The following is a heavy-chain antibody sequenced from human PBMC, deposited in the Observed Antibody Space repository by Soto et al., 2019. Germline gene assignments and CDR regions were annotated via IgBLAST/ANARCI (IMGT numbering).Heavy chain of an antibody. V-gene: IGHV4-59*08. D-gene: IGHD1-26*01. J-gene: IGHJ4*02. CDR1: GGSISPYS. CDR2: IYYTGST. Sequence: PSDTLSLTCNVSGGSISPYSWSWIRQPPGKGLEWIGYIYYTGSTNYNPSLKSRVTISVDTSKNQFSLNLSSVTVADTAVYYWARHLKSGNFPFDYWGQGTLVTVSS. CDR3: ARHLKSGNFPFDY.